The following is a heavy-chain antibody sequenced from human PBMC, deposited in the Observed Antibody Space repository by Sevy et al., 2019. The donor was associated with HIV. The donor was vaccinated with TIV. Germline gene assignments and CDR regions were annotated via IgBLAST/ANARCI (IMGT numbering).Heavy chain of an antibody. Sequence: GGSLRLSCAAAGFTFSSYAMHWVHQAPGKGLEWVAIIWSDGAYQFHGDSVKGRFTISRDNSKNTLYLQMNSLRVEDTAVYYCARGGYYYDNAAYYAFDSRGQGTLVTVSS. CDR2: IWSDGAYQ. D-gene: IGHD3-22*01. CDR1: GFTFSSYA. V-gene: IGHV3-33*01. J-gene: IGHJ4*02. CDR3: ARGGYYYDNAAYYAFDS.